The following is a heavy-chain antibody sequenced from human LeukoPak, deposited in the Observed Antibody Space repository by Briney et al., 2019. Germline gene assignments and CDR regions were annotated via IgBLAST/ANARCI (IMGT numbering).Heavy chain of an antibody. CDR2: INTSEST. V-gene: IGHV4-61*02. D-gene: IGHD6-13*01. Sequence: PSQTLSLTCTVSGGSISSGSYYWSWIRQPAGKGLEWIGRINTSESTNYNPSLKSRVTISVDTSKNQFSLKLSSVTAADTAVYYCARDGGVDLYSSNSELDYWGQGTLVTVSS. J-gene: IGHJ4*02. CDR1: GGSISSGSYY. CDR3: ARDGGVDLYSSNSELDY.